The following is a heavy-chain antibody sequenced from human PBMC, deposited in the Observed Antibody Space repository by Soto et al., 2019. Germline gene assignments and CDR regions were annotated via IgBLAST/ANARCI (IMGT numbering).Heavy chain of an antibody. Sequence: QVQLQESGPGLVKPSGTLSLSCAVSGGSVSNNNWWSWVRQSPGNGLEWIGEIHHSGGTSYNPSLESRATLSVDKSKNELSLRLNYVTAADPAVYYFTQNSAYALDYWGLGILVTVSS. V-gene: IGHV4-4*02. CDR1: GGSVSNNNW. J-gene: IGHJ4*02. CDR3: TQNSAYALDY. CDR2: IHHSGGT. D-gene: IGHD5-12*01.